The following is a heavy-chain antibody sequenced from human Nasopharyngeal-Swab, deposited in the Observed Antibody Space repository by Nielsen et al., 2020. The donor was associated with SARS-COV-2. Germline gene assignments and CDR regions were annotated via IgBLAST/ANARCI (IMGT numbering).Heavy chain of an antibody. J-gene: IGHJ4*02. Sequence: ASVKVSCKASGYTFTSYDINWVRQATRQGLEWMGWMNPNSGNTGYAQKFQGRVTMTRNTSISTAYMELSSLRSEDTAVYYCARFGLGYSSGWYGNDYWGQGTLVTVSS. D-gene: IGHD6-19*01. CDR1: GYTFTSYD. CDR3: ARFGLGYSSGWYGNDY. CDR2: MNPNSGNT. V-gene: IGHV1-8*01.